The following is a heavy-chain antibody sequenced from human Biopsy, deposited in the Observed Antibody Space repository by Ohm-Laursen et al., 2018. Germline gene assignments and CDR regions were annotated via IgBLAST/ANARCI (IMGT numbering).Heavy chain of an antibody. V-gene: IGHV1-46*01. CDR3: ALQSVAQMKNFDY. D-gene: IGHD6-19*01. CDR2: INPSGSTT. CDR1: GYSFTSYY. Sequence: ASVKVSCKASGYSFTSYYMHWVRQAPGQGLEWMGMINPSGSTTSYPQIFQGRATMTRDTSMSTAYMEMSRLRCDDTAVYYCALQSVAQMKNFDYWGQGTLVTVSS. J-gene: IGHJ4*02.